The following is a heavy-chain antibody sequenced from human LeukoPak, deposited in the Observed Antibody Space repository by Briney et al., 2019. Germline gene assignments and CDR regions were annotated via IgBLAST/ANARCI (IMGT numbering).Heavy chain of an antibody. V-gene: IGHV3-30*10. J-gene: IGHJ4*02. CDR1: GFTYTRYV. CDR2: ISKDRSEK. CDR3: AREGGFDSSAYYGFDY. D-gene: IGHD3-22*01. Sequence: GGSVRLSCAASGFTYTRYVMLWLPQAPGKGRVGVAFISKDRSEKNNTDSVKGRVTISRYKDKATRSLQMDSLRAEDTAVYFCAREGGFDSSAYYGFDYWGQGTLVTVSS.